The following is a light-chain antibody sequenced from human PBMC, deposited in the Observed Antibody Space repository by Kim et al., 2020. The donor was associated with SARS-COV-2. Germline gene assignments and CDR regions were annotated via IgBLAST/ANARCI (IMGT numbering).Light chain of an antibody. CDR1: QSISTY. J-gene: IGKJ1*01. Sequence: ASVGDRVTITCRASQSISTYLNWYHQKPGKAPELLIYAASSLQSGVPSRFSGSGSGADFTLAISSLQPEDFGTYYCQQSASTPWTFGQGTKVDIK. V-gene: IGKV1-39*01. CDR3: QQSASTPWT. CDR2: AAS.